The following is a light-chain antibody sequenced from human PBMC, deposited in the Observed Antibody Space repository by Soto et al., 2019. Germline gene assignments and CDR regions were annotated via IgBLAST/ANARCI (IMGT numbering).Light chain of an antibody. CDR3: SSYTSSNTYV. J-gene: IGLJ1*01. CDR2: DVT. CDR1: SSDVGGYNY. Sequence: QSVLTQPASVSGAPGQWTTISCTGTSSDVGGYNYASWYQHHPGKAPKLMIYDVTNRPSGVFNRFSGSKSGNTASLTISGLQTEDEADYYCSSYTSSNTYVFGTGTKVTVL. V-gene: IGLV2-14*03.